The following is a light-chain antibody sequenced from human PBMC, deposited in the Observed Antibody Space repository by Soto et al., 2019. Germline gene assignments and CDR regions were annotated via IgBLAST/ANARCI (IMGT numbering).Light chain of an antibody. CDR2: GAS. Sequence: EVVFTQSPGTLSLSPGERATLSCRASQTVTSNYLAWYQQKPGQAPRLLIYGASSRATDIPDRLSGSGSRTDCTVTISRLEHEDFELYYCQQYVSLLVTFGQGIKVDSK. V-gene: IGKV3-20*01. CDR1: QTVTSNY. J-gene: IGKJ2*01. CDR3: QQYVSLLVT.